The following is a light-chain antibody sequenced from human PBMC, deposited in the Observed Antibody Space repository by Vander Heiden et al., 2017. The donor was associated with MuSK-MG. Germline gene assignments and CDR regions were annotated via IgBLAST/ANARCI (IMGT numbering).Light chain of an antibody. CDR1: QRISSY. CDR3: QQYYSHPQT. Sequence: AIRMTKSPSSFPESTGDKVTITGRASQRISSYLAWYRQKPGKGLNPRLMPDTTLQGGVPSSFSGSGPGTNCTPTTSCLKSEEFATYYCQQYYSHPQTFGQGTKVEIK. J-gene: IGKJ1*01. V-gene: IGKV1-8*01. CDR2: PDT.